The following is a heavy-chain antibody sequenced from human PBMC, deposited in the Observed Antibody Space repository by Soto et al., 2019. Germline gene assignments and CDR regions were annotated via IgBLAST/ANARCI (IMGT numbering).Heavy chain of an antibody. V-gene: IGHV3-30*18. Sequence: QVQLVESGGGVVQPGRSLRLSCAASGFTFSSYGMHWVRQAPGKGLEWVAVLSYDGSNKYYADSVKGRFTISRDNSKNTLYLQMNSLRAEDTAVYYCAKTYCGGDCYPDAFDIWGQGTMVTVSS. CDR3: AKTYCGGDCYPDAFDI. CDR1: GFTFSSYG. D-gene: IGHD2-21*02. CDR2: LSYDGSNK. J-gene: IGHJ3*02.